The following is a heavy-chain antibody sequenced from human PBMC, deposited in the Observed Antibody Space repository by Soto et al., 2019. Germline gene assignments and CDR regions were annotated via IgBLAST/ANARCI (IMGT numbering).Heavy chain of an antibody. J-gene: IGHJ6*02. CDR3: ARERFYGMDV. CDR2: MGTAGDT. V-gene: IGHV3-13*01. Sequence: EVQLVESGGGLVQPGGSLSLSCAPSGFTSSSYHMHWVRQATGKGLEWVSAMGTAGDTYYPGSLKGRLTTSKENAKNSLYLQMNSLRAGDTAVYYCARERFYGMDVWGQGTTVTVSS. D-gene: IGHD4-17*01. CDR1: GFTSSSYH.